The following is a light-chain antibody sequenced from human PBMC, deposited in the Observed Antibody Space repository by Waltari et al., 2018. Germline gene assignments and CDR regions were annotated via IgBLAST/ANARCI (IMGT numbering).Light chain of an antibody. J-gene: IGLJ3*02. V-gene: IGLV4-69*01. Sequence: QLVVTQSPSASASLGASVKPTCTLSSGHSSYAIACTQQQPEKGPRYLMKISRDGSHIKVDGIPDRFSGSSSGAERYLTISSLQSEDEADYYCQTWGTGIWVFGGGTKLTVL. CDR2: ISRDGSH. CDR1: SGHSSYA. CDR3: QTWGTGIWV.